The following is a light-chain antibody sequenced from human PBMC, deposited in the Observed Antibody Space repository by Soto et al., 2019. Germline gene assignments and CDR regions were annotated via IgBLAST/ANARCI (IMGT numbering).Light chain of an antibody. CDR1: TGAVTGTHY. J-gene: IGLJ3*02. V-gene: IGLV7-46*01. CDR3: LLSYGSVAV. CDR2: DTN. Sequence: QTVVTQEPSLTVSPGGTVTLTCGSSTGAVTGTHYAYWFQQKPGQAPRTLMYDTNNKHSWTPLRFSGSLLGGKAALTLSGAQPEDEADYYCLLSYGSVAVFGGGTKLPVL.